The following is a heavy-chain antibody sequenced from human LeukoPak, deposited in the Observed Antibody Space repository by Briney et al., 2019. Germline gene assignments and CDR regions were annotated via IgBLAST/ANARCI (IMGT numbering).Heavy chain of an antibody. Sequence: GGSLRLSCAASGFTFNKYTMNWVRQAPGKGLEWVSSISTSSSYIYYADSVKGRFTISRDNAKNSLYLQMNSLRAEDTAVYYCARDPTAYYDNFNWFDPWGQGTLVTVSS. D-gene: IGHD3-22*01. CDR1: GFTFNKYT. V-gene: IGHV3-21*01. CDR3: ARDPTAYYDNFNWFDP. CDR2: ISTSSSYI. J-gene: IGHJ5*02.